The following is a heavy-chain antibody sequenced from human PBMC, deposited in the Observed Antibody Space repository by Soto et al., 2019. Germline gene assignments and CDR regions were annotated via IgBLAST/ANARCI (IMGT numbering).Heavy chain of an antibody. Sequence: ASVKVSNKAPRDTFPSYYINWVRQAPGQGLEWMGVINPHGGSTAYAQKFKGRVTLTRDTSASTVYMEVSSLTSEDTAMYYCARSSGGNFGIIIEGTNWFAPWGQGTLVTVSS. V-gene: IGHV1-46*01. D-gene: IGHD1-26*01. CDR2: INPHGGST. CDR3: ARSSGGNFGIIIEGTNWFAP. J-gene: IGHJ5*02. CDR1: RDTFPSYY.